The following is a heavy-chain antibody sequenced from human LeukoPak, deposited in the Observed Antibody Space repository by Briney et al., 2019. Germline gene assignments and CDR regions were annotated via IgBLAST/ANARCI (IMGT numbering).Heavy chain of an antibody. J-gene: IGHJ4*02. CDR3: ATAASRSVKGTDY. CDR2: INAGNGNT. D-gene: IGHD6-25*01. CDR1: GYTFTSYA. V-gene: IGHV1-3*01. Sequence: ASVKVSCKASGYTFTSYAMHWVRQAPGQRLEWMGWINAGNGNTKYSQEFQGRVTMTTDTSTSTAYMELRSLRSDDTAVYYCATAASRSVKGTDYWGQGTLVTVSS.